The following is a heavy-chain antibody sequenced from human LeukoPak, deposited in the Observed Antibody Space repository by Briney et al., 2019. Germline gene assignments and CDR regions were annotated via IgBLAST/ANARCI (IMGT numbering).Heavy chain of an antibody. V-gene: IGHV4-59*08. CDR1: GGSISAYY. Sequence: SETLSLTCTVSGGSISAYYWGWIRQPPGKGLEWIGYIYYSGSTNYNPSFKSRVTISVDTSKNQFSLKLSSVTAADTAVYYCARPLIVGSKGAFDIWGQGTMVTVSS. CDR2: IYYSGST. CDR3: ARPLIVGSKGAFDI. D-gene: IGHD3-22*01. J-gene: IGHJ3*02.